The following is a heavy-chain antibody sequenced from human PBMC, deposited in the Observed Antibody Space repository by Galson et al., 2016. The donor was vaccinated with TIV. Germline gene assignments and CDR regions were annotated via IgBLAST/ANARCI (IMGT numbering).Heavy chain of an antibody. CDR1: GYSFPQYW. D-gene: IGHD6-19*01. CDR2: IYPNDSDT. Sequence: QSGAEVKKPGESLKISCQGFGYSFPQYWIAWVRQVSGTGLESMGIIYPNDSDTTYSPSFQGQVPLSAEKSIDTAYPQSISLKASDTGIYYCARGWRLYRSTLDGGGKGTRVSVSS. J-gene: IGHJ6*04. V-gene: IGHV5-51*01. CDR3: ARGWRLYRSTLDG.